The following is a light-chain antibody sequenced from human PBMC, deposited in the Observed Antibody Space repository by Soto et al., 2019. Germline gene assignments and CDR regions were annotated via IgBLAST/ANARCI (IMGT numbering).Light chain of an antibody. CDR3: QQYNSWTSIT. CDR1: QSISRN. J-gene: IGKJ5*01. Sequence: EIVMTQSPATLSVSPGERVTLSCRASQSISRNLGWYQQRPGQAPGLLIYGASTRATGIPPRFSGSGSGTEFTLTISSLQSEDIAIYYCQQYNSWTSITFGQGTRLEIK. V-gene: IGKV3-15*01. CDR2: GAS.